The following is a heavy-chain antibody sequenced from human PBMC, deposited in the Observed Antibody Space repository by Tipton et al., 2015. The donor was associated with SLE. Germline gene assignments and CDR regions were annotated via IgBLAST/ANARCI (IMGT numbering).Heavy chain of an antibody. CDR3: ARRAYSYKFDY. Sequence: SLRLSCAASGFTFSTFGMHWVRQAPGMGLEWVAFIRYDGSRKNYADSAKGRFTISRDNSKSTVFLQMTSLRPEDTAVYYCARRAYSYKFDYWGQGALVTVSS. D-gene: IGHD5-18*01. CDR1: GFTFSTFG. J-gene: IGHJ4*02. CDR2: IRYDGSRK. V-gene: IGHV3-30*19.